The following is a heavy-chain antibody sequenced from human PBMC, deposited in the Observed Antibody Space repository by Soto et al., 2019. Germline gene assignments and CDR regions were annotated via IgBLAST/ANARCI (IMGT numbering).Heavy chain of an antibody. V-gene: IGHV4-59*01. CDR3: ARDRYGSGSYYPH. Sequence: SETLSLTCTVSGGSISSYYWSWIRQPPGKGLEWIGYIYYSGSTNYNPSLKSRVTISVDTSKNQFSLKLGSVTAADTAVYYCARDRYGSGSYYPHWGQGTLVTVSS. J-gene: IGHJ4*02. CDR2: IYYSGST. D-gene: IGHD3-10*01. CDR1: GGSISSYY.